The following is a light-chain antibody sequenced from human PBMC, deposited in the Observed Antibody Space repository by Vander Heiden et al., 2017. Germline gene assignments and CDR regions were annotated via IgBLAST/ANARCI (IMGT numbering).Light chain of an antibody. J-gene: IGKJ4*01. CDR3: QQSYSTPIT. CDR2: AAS. Sequence: DIQLPKSPSSLSASVGDRVTITCRASQSISSYLNWYQQKPGKAPKLLIYAASSLQSGVPSRFSGSGSGTDFTLTISSLQPEDFATYYCQQSYSTPITFGGGTKVEIK. CDR1: QSISSY. V-gene: IGKV1-39*01.